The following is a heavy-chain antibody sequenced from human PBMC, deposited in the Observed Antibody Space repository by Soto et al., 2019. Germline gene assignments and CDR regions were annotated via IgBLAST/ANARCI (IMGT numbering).Heavy chain of an antibody. D-gene: IGHD3-10*01. CDR3: AREYLLYGSGSYDY. J-gene: IGHJ4*02. CDR2: IWYDGSNK. CDR1: GFTFSSYG. Sequence: QVQLVESGGGVVQPGRSLRLSCAASGFTFSSYGMHWVRQAPGKGLEWVAVIWYDGSNKYYADSVKGRFTISRDNSKNTLYLQMNSLRAEDTAVYYCAREYLLYGSGSYDYWGQGTLVTVSS. V-gene: IGHV3-33*01.